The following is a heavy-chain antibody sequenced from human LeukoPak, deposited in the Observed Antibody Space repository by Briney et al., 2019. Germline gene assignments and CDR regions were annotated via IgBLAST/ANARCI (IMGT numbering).Heavy chain of an antibody. CDR1: GFTFSSYG. CDR3: ASDGNYDILTGYYPDFDY. J-gene: IGHJ4*02. V-gene: IGHV3-33*01. Sequence: GRSLRLSCAASGFTFSSYGMHWVRQAPGKGLEWVAVIWYDGSNKYYADSVKGRFTISRDNSKNTLYLQMNSLRAEDTAVYYCASDGNYDILTGYYPDFDYWGQGTLVTVSS. D-gene: IGHD3-9*01. CDR2: IWYDGSNK.